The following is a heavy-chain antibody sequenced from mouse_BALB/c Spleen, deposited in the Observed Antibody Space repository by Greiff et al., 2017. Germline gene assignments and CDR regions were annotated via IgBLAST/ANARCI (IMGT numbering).Heavy chain of an antibody. CDR2: IYPGSGST. J-gene: IGHJ3*01. Sequence: LKQPGSELVRPGASVKLSCKASGYTFTSYWMHWVKQRPGQGLEWIGNIYPGSGSTNYDEKFKSKATLTVDTSSSTAYMQLSSLTSEDSAVYYCTRDQAWFAYWGQGTLVTVSA. CDR1: GYTFTSYW. CDR3: TRDQAWFAY. V-gene: IGHV1S22*01.